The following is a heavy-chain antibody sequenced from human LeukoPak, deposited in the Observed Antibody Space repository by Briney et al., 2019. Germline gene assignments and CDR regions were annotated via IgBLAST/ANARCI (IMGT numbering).Heavy chain of an antibody. Sequence: GGSVRLSCASSRFTFSIYAMHGVRQTRAKGLKGVAVISYDGSNKYYADSVKGRFTISRDNSGNTLHLQMNSLGAEDTAVYYCARDPGFSYGYGTFDIWGQGTMVTVSS. J-gene: IGHJ3*02. CDR1: RFTFSIYA. CDR3: ARDPGFSYGYGTFDI. CDR2: ISYDGSNK. V-gene: IGHV3-30-3*01. D-gene: IGHD5-18*01.